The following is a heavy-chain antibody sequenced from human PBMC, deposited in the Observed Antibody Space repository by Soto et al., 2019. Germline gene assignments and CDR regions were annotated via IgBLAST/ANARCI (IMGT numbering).Heavy chain of an antibody. J-gene: IGHJ4*02. CDR1: GFTFSSYA. CDR2: ISYDGSNK. V-gene: IGHV3-30-3*01. CDR3: AGDAMGWELLGANDY. Sequence: QVQLVESGGGVVQPGRSLRLSCAASGFTFSSYAMHWVRQAPGKGLEWVAVISYDGSNKYYADSVKGRFTISRDNSKNKLYLQMISLRAEDTAVYYCAGDAMGWELLGANDYWGQGTLVTVSS. D-gene: IGHD1-26*01.